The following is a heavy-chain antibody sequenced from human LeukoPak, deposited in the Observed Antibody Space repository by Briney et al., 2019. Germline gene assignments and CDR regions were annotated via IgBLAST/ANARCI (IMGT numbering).Heavy chain of an antibody. CDR3: ARSNWDSNVGIDY. V-gene: IGHV4-39*01. Sequence: SETLSLTCTVSGGSISSSNYYWGWIRQPPGKGLEWIGSIYYSGSTYYNPSLKSRVTTSVDTSKNQFTLKVSSVTAADTAVYYCARSNWDSNVGIDYWGQGILVIVSS. J-gene: IGHJ4*02. CDR2: IYYSGST. CDR1: GGSISSSNYY. D-gene: IGHD1-7*01.